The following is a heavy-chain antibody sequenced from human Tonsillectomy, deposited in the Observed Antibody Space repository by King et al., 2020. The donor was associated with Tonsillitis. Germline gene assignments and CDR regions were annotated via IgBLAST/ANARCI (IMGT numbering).Heavy chain of an antibody. Sequence: QLQESGPGLVKPSQTLSLTCTVSGGSITSGSYYWSWIRQPAGQGLEWIGRIYPSGSTNYNPSLKSRVTISVDTSKNQFSLNLSYVTAADTAVYYCARDTGWYHDVYYMDVWGKGTTVTVSS. CDR1: GGSITSGSYY. D-gene: IGHD6-19*01. V-gene: IGHV4-61*02. CDR3: ARDTGWYHDVYYMDV. J-gene: IGHJ6*03. CDR2: IYPSGST.